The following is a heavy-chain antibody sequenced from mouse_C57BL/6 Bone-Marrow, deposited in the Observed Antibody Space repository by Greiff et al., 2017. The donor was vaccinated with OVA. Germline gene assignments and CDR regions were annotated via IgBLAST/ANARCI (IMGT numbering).Heavy chain of an antibody. V-gene: IGHV1-75*01. J-gene: IGHJ2*01. D-gene: IGHD1-1*01. Sequence: QVQLQQSGPELVKPGASVKISCKASGYTFTDYYINWVKQRPGQGLEWIGWIFPGSGSTYYNEKFKGKATLTVDKSSSTAHMLLSSLTSEDSAVYFCARSPDYYGSEGYWGQGTTLTVSS. CDR1: GYTFTDYY. CDR3: ARSPDYYGSEGY. CDR2: IFPGSGST.